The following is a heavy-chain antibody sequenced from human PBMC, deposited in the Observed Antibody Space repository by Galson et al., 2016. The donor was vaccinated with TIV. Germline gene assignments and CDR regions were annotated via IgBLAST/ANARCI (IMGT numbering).Heavy chain of an antibody. CDR3: ARATPSLFGIIMTFDS. CDR2: TFYRSKWYN. J-gene: IGHJ4*02. V-gene: IGHV6-1*01. Sequence: CAISGDSVSSNSAAWNWLRQSPSRGLEWLGRTFYRSKWYNDYAPSVKSRITINPDTSKNQFSLQLNSVTPEDTAVYYCARATPSLFGIIMTFDSWGQGTLVTVSS. CDR1: GDSVSSNSAA. D-gene: IGHD3-16*01.